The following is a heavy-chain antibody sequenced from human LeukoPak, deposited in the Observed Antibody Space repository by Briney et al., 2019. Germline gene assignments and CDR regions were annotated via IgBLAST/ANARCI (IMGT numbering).Heavy chain of an antibody. J-gene: IGHJ6*02. CDR3: ARMDRKYDILTGFYYYGIDV. CDR1: GYTFTSYG. Sequence: ASVKVSCKASGYTFTSYGISWVRQAPGQGLEWMGWISAYNGNTNYAQKLQGRVTMTTDTSTSTAYMELRSLRSDDTAVYYCARMDRKYDILTGFYYYGIDVWGQGTTVTVSS. V-gene: IGHV1-18*01. CDR2: ISAYNGNT. D-gene: IGHD3-9*01.